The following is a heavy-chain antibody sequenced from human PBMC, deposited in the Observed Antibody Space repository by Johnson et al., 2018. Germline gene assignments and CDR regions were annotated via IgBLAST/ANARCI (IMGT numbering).Heavy chain of an antibody. CDR2: IYTGEST. CDR1: GGSFSGHY. CDR3: ARLGLDILTGFHMYYYSYIDV. Sequence: VQLQQWGAGLLKPSETLSLICTVYGGSFSGHYWSWIRQPPGKGLEWVSVIYTGESTYYADSVKGRFTISRDNSKNTLYLQMNSLRAEDRAFYYCARLGLDILTGFHMYYYSYIDVWGKGTTVTVSS. V-gene: IGHV3-53*01. D-gene: IGHD3-9*01. J-gene: IGHJ6*03.